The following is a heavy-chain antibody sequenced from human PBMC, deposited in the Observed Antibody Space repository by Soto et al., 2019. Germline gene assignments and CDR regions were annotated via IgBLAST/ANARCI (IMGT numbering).Heavy chain of an antibody. V-gene: IGHV4-34*06. CDR3: INSWGLSRADS. D-gene: IGHD3-16*01. CDR2: FHRSGFT. J-gene: IGHJ5*01. CDR1: GGSFSDYF. Sequence: PSETLSLTCAVYGGSFSDYFWTWIRQPPGEGLEWLGCFHRSGFTYYRPSLKSRLAISVDMSKNQVSLSLASVTVADTAIYYCINSWGLSRADSWGRGILVTVSS.